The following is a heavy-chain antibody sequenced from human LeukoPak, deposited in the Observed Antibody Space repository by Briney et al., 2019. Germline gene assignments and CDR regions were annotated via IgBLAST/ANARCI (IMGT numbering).Heavy chain of an antibody. CDR2: ISGSGGST. D-gene: IGHD3-22*01. Sequence: GGSLRLSCAASGFTFSSYAMSWVRQAPGKGLDWVSAISGSGGSTYYADSVKGRFTISRDNSKNTLYLQMNSLRAEDTAVYYCAKVPSSVDTMIVVVNFDYWGQGTLVTVSS. J-gene: IGHJ4*02. CDR1: GFTFSSYA. CDR3: AKVPSSVDTMIVVVNFDY. V-gene: IGHV3-23*01.